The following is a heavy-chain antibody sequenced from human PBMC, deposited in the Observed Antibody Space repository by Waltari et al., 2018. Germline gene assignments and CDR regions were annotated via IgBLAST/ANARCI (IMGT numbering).Heavy chain of an antibody. D-gene: IGHD6-13*01. CDR2: IYRGGET. CDR1: GVIVSNNY. J-gene: IGHJ4*02. CDR3: TSDHGLSWPLD. V-gene: IGHV3-53*01. Sequence: EVHLVESGGGLVHPGDSVRLSCAASGVIVSNNYMSWVRQPPGKGLEWVSVIYRGGETNYADSVKGRFTISRDNSKNTLDLQMNNVRAEDTAVYYCTSDHGLSWPLDWGQGTMVTVSS.